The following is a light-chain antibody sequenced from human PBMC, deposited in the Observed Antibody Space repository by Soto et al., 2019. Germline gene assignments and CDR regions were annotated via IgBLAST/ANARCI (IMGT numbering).Light chain of an antibody. CDR1: QNINNY. J-gene: IGKJ1*01. CDR3: QQYDTLPRT. Sequence: DIQMTQSPSSLSASVGDRVTITCQASQNINNYLNWYQQKPGRAPKLLIYDASNLEAGVPSRFRGSGSGTDFTFTISRLQPEDIATYYCQQYDTLPRTFGQGTKVEIK. V-gene: IGKV1-33*01. CDR2: DAS.